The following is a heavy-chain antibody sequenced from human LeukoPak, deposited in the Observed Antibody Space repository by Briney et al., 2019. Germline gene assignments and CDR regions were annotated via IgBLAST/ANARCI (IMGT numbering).Heavy chain of an antibody. CDR1: GFTFSSYA. J-gene: IGHJ4*02. D-gene: IGHD3-10*01. Sequence: GRSLRLSCAASGFTFSSYAMHWVRQAPGKGLEWVAVISYDGSNKYYADSVKGRFTISRDNSKNTLFLQMNSLRAEDTAVYYCARSSVSGQTVLLWFGELPLAFDYWGQGTLVTVSS. CDR2: ISYDGSNK. V-gene: IGHV3-30-3*01. CDR3: ARSSVSGQTVLLWFGELPLAFDY.